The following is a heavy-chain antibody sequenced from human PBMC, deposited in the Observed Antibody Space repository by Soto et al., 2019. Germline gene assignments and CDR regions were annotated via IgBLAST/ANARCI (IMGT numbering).Heavy chain of an antibody. V-gene: IGHV4-31*03. CDR2: IYYSGST. D-gene: IGHD6-6*01. J-gene: IGHJ6*02. CDR3: ARVSSSSAFGMDV. CDR1: GGSISSGGYY. Sequence: SETLSLTCTVSGGSISSGGYYWSWIRQHPGKGLEWIGYIYYSGSTYYNPSLKSRVTISVDTSKNQFSLKLSSVTAADTAVYYCARVSSSSAFGMDVWGQGTTVPVSS.